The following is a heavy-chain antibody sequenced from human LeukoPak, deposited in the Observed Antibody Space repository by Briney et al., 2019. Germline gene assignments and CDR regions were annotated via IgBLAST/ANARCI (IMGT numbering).Heavy chain of an antibody. CDR3: ARVVLDYVWGSYRSYYFDY. V-gene: IGHV4-39*07. D-gene: IGHD3-16*02. Sequence: SETLSLTCDGSGGSISSTTHYWGWLRQSPGKGLEWIGSIFYSGSSTYYNPSLKSRVTMSVDTSKNQFSLKLSSVTAADTAVYYCARVVLDYVWGSYRSYYFDYWGQGTLVTVSS. J-gene: IGHJ4*02. CDR2: IFYSGSST. CDR1: GGSISSTTHY.